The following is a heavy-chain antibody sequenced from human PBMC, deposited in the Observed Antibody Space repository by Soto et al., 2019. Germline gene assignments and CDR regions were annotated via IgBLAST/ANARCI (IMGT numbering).Heavy chain of an antibody. J-gene: IGHJ5*02. Sequence: QVQLVQSGAEVKKPGASVKVPCKTSGYTFTNDDINWVRQAAGQGLEWIGWMSPNSGNTGYAQKFQGRVTLTRDTSISTAYMELSSLRSEDTAVYYCARGMSDGFGEVSWGQGTLVTVSS. CDR3: ARGMSDGFGEVS. D-gene: IGHD3-10*01. V-gene: IGHV1-8*02. CDR1: GYTFTNDD. CDR2: MSPNSGNT.